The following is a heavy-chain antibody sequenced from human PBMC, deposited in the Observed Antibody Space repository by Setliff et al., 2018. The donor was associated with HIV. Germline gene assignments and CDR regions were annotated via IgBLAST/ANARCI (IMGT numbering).Heavy chain of an antibody. CDR3: ARVRLELRQYWFDS. CDR2: INHSGST. CDR1: GGSFSDYY. V-gene: IGHV4-34*01. J-gene: IGHJ5*01. Sequence: SETLSLTCAVYGGSFSDYYWSWIRQPPGKGLEWIGEINHSGSTNYNPSLKRRVTISVDTSKNQFSLKLNSVTAADTAAYYCARVRLELRQYWFDSWGQGSPVTVSS. D-gene: IGHD1-7*01.